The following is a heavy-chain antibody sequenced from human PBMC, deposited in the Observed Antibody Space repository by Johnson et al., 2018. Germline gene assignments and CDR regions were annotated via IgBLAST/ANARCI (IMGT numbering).Heavy chain of an antibody. CDR3: ATQTAVPDVPRLYYGMDV. D-gene: IGHD3-10*02. J-gene: IGHJ6*02. CDR2: IDFSGTT. Sequence: QVQLQESGPRLVKPSQTLSLACTVSGASINSGGYYWSWIRQHPGRGLEWLGYIDFSGTTYYNTSLKSRVTISVDRSKEQFSLKLTSVTAAETAVYYCATQTAVPDVPRLYYGMDVWGQGTTVTVSS. CDR1: GASINSGGYY. V-gene: IGHV4-31*03.